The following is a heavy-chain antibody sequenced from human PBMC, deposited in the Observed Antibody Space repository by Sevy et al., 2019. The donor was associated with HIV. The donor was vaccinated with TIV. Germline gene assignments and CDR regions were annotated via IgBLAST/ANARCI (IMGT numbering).Heavy chain of an antibody. J-gene: IGHJ1*01. D-gene: IGHD1-1*01. CDR3: ALERLTSDDTEYFQN. CDR1: GFTFSRYS. CDR2: ISFDASNK. V-gene: IGHV3-30*04. Sequence: GGSLRLSCAASGFTFSRYSMHWVRQAPGKGLEWVATISFDASNKHYADSVKGRFTISRDNFQNSLFLQMNSLRPEDTAVYYCALERLTSDDTEYFQNWGQGTLVTVSS.